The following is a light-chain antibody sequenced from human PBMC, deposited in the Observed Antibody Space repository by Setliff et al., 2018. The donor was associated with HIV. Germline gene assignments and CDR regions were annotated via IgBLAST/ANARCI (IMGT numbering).Light chain of an antibody. CDR1: SSDIGGYDY. CDR2: EVT. J-gene: IGLJ2*01. V-gene: IGLV2-14*01. CDR3: SSYTSSRTLV. Sequence: QSVLTQPASVSGSPGQSITISCTGTSSDIGGYDYVSWYQHHPGKAPKLMIYEVTNRPSGVSDRFSGSKSGNMASLTVSGLQAEDKADYYCSSYTSSRTLVFGGGTKVTVL.